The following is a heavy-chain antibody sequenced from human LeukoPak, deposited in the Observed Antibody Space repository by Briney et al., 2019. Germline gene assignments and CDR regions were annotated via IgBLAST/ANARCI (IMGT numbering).Heavy chain of an antibody. CDR1: GSTLSSYS. J-gene: IGHJ6*02. D-gene: IGHD2-15*01. CDR2: ISGSGGST. V-gene: IGHV3-23*01. Sequence: PGRSLTPACAPSGSTLSSYSMRWVRQAPGKGLEWVSAISGSGGSTYYADSGKGRFTISRDNSKNTLYLQMNSLRAEDTAVYYCAKEGPLVAATLAFGMDVWGRGTTVTVSS. CDR3: AKEGPLVAATLAFGMDV.